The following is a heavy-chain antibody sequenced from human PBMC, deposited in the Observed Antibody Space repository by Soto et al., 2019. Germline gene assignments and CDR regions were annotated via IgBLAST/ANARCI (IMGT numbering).Heavy chain of an antibody. CDR3: AKDQASGQGSFDS. Sequence: GGSLRLSCAASGFTFNIYGMHWVRQAPDKGLEWVALISYDGSNQYYADSVKGRFTISRDNSKNTLFLQMNCLRADDTAVYYCAKDQASGQGSFDSWGQGTLVTVSS. CDR2: ISYDGSNQ. CDR1: GFTFNIYG. J-gene: IGHJ4*02. V-gene: IGHV3-30*18.